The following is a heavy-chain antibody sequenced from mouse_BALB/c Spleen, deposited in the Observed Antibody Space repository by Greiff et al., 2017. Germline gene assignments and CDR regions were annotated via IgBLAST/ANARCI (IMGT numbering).Heavy chain of an antibody. V-gene: IGHV5-6-5*01. Sequence: EVHLVESGGGLVKPGGSLKLSCAASGFTFSSYAMSWVRQTPEKRLEWVASISSGGSTYYPDSVKGRFTISRDNARNILYLQMSSLRSEDTAMYYCARDDGYYGGYWGQGTTLTVSS. CDR1: GFTFSSYA. CDR3: ARDDGYYGGY. CDR2: ISSGGST. J-gene: IGHJ2*01. D-gene: IGHD2-3*01.